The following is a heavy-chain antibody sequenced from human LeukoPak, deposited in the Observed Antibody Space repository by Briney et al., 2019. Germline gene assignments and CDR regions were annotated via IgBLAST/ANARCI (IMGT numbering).Heavy chain of an antibody. D-gene: IGHD1-1*01. V-gene: IGHV1-18*01. CDR3: ARMGWNGPVLRAFDI. Sequence: ASVTVSCKASGYTFSYYGITWVRQAPGHGLEWMGWINAKNGNTNYAEKLQGRVTMTTDTSTNTAYMELRSLRSDDTAVYYCARMGWNGPVLRAFDIWGQGTVVTVSS. CDR2: INAKNGNT. CDR1: GYTFSYYG. J-gene: IGHJ3*02.